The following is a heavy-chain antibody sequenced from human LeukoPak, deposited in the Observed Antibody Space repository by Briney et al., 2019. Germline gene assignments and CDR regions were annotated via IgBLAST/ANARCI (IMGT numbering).Heavy chain of an antibody. J-gene: IGHJ4*02. V-gene: IGHV1-46*01. D-gene: IGHD1-26*01. Sequence: GAAVKVSFKASGYTFTSYYMHWVRQAPGQGLEWMGIINPSGGSTSYAQKFQGRVTMTRDTSISTAYMELSWLSSYDTAVYYCARGATTGDFDYWGQGTLVTVSS. CDR1: GYTFTSYY. CDR2: INPSGGST. CDR3: ARGATTGDFDY.